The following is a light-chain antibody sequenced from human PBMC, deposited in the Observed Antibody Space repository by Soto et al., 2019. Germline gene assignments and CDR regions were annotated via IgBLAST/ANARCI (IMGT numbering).Light chain of an antibody. CDR2: GAS. V-gene: IGKV3-11*01. CDR3: LQRQSWPRT. J-gene: IGKJ1*01. Sequence: EIVLTQSPGTLSLSPGERATLSCRASQSISSNLVWYQQKAGQAPRLLIYGASIRAAGIPARFSASGSGTDFTLTISDVQPEDVALYYCLQRQSWPRTFGQGTKVDIK. CDR1: QSISSN.